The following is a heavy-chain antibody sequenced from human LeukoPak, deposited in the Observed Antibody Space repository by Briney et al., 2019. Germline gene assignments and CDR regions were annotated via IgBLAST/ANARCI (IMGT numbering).Heavy chain of an antibody. CDR2: IYYSGST. Sequence: SETLSLTCTVSGGSISSSSYYWGWIRQPPGKGLEWIGSIYYSGSTYYNPSLKSRVTISVDTSKNQFSLKLSSVTAADTAVYYCARRTEGCSSTSCPLRDAFDIWGQGTMVTVSS. J-gene: IGHJ3*02. CDR3: ARRTEGCSSTSCPLRDAFDI. V-gene: IGHV4-39*01. D-gene: IGHD2-2*01. CDR1: GGSISSSSYY.